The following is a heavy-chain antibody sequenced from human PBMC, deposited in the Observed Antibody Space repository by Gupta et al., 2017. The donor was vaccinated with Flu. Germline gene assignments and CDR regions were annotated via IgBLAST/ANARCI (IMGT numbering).Heavy chain of an antibody. J-gene: IGHJ4*02. CDR3: ARCSGFCCPAYEF. CDR2: IDVYDTT. D-gene: IGHD2-15*01. Sequence: NYMTWVRQAPGKGLEWVSVIDVYDTTRYTESVRGRFTISRDAAKNTLYLEMSSLRAEDTAVYYCARCSGFCCPAYEFWGRGTPVPGSS. CDR1: NY. V-gene: IGHV3-53*01.